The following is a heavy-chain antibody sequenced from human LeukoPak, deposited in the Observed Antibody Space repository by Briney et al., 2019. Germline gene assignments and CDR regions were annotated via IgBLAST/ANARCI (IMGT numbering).Heavy chain of an antibody. V-gene: IGHV3-48*03. CDR1: GFTFSSYE. CDR2: ISSSGSTI. D-gene: IGHD3-22*01. CDR3: ARDRNYYDSSGYYFANDY. J-gene: IGHJ4*02. Sequence: GGSLRLSCAASGFTFSSYEMNWVRQAPGKGLEWVSYISSSGSTIYYADSVKGRFTISRDNAKNSLYLQMNSLRAEDTAVYYCARDRNYYDSSGYYFANDYWGQGTLVTVSS.